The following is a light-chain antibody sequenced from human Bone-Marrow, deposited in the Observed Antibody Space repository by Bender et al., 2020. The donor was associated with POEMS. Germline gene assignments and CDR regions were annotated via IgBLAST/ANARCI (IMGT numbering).Light chain of an antibody. CDR1: SSDVGSFNL. CDR2: EGT. J-gene: IGLJ2*01. V-gene: IGLV2-23*01. CDR3: CSYAGGSSEV. Sequence: QSALTQPASVSGSPGQSITISCTGTSSDVGSFNLVSWYQQHPGKAPKLMIYEGTERPSGVSNRFSASKSGNTASLTISGLQAEDEADYYCCSYAGGSSEVFGGGTKLTVL.